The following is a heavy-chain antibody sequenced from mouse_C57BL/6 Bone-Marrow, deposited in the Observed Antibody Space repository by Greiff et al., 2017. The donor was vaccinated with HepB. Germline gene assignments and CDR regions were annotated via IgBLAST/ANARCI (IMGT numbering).Heavy chain of an antibody. CDR1: GFTFSSYA. CDR3: ARRRGTVSYWYFDV. CDR2: ISDGGSYT. J-gene: IGHJ1*03. Sequence: DVKLVESGGGLVKPGGSLKLSCAASGFTFSSYAMSWVRQTPEKRLEWVATISDGGSYTYYPDNVKGRFTISRDNAKNNLYLQMSHLKSEDTAMYYCARRRGTVSYWYFDVWGTGTTVTVSS. D-gene: IGHD1-1*01. V-gene: IGHV5-4*03.